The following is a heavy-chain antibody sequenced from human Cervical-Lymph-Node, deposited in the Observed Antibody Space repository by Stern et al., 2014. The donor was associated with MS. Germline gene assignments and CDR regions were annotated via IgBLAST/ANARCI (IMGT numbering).Heavy chain of an antibody. CDR3: ARSPDLYDSSGYYFD. CDR1: GGTLNNYA. V-gene: IGHV1-69*04. D-gene: IGHD3-22*01. J-gene: IGHJ4*02. CDR2: IIPFLGIA. Sequence: QLVESGAEVKKPGSSVKVSCKASGGTLNNYAVSWVRQAPGHGLAWKGKIIPFLGIANYAHKFQGRVTLTAAATTSYMEVSSLRSDDTAVYYCARSPDLYDSSGYYFDWGQGTLVTVSS.